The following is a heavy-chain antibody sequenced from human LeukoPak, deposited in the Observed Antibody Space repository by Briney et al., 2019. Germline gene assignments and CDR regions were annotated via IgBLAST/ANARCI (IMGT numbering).Heavy chain of an antibody. CDR3: ASCRDGYNPDY. V-gene: IGHV1-69*13. D-gene: IGHD5-24*01. J-gene: IGHJ4*02. Sequence: SLKVSCKASGCTFSSDAISWVRQAPGQGLEWMVGTIPIFGTANYAQKFQGRVTITADESTSTAYMELSSLRSEDTAVYYCASCRDGYNPDYWGQGTLVTVSS. CDR1: GCTFSSDA. CDR2: TIPIFGTA.